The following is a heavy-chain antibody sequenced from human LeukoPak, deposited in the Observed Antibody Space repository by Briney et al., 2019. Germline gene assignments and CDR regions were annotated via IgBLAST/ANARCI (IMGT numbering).Heavy chain of an antibody. CDR3: ARGGYYDFWSGDEDAFDI. V-gene: IGHV1-2*04. D-gene: IGHD3-3*01. CDR1: GYTFTGYY. J-gene: IGHJ3*02. Sequence: ASVKVSCKASGYTFTGYYMHWVRQAPGQGLEWMGWINPNSGGTNYAQKFQGWVTMTRDTSISTAYMELSRLRSDDTAVYYCARGGYYDFWSGDEDAFDIWGQGTMVTVSS. CDR2: INPNSGGT.